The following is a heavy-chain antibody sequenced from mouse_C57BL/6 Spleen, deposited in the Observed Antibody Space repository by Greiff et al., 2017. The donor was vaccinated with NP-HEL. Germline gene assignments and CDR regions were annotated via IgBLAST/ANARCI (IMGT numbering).Heavy chain of an antibody. V-gene: IGHV10-1*01. CDR1: GFSFNTYA. D-gene: IGHD1-1*01. CDR2: IRSKSNNYAT. CDR3: VRQEYYGRGAMDY. J-gene: IGHJ4*01. Sequence: EVKLVESGGGLVQPKGSLKLSCAASGFSFNTYAMNWVRQAPGTGLEWVARIRSKSNNYATYYADSVKDRFTISRDDSESMLYLQMNNLKTEDTAMYYCVRQEYYGRGAMDYWGQGTSVTVSS.